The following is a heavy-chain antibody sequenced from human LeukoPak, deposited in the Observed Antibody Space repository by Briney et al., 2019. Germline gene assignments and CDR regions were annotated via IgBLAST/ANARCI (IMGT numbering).Heavy chain of an antibody. D-gene: IGHD2-2*01. J-gene: IGHJ4*02. CDR2: INWSGGST. Sequence: GGSLRLSCSASGFGFGDHGMSWVRQVPGKGLEWVSGINWSGGSTGYADPVRGRFTISRDNAKDSLYLQMDSLTAEDTALYYCARAPITSPFYFDHWGQGTLVTVSS. V-gene: IGHV3-20*04. CDR1: GFGFGDHG. CDR3: ARAPITSPFYFDH.